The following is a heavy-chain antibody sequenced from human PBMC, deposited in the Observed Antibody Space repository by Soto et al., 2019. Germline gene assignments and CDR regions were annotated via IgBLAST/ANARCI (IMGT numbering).Heavy chain of an antibody. D-gene: IGHD3-10*01. CDR2: TRNKANTYTT. CDR1: GFTFSDHY. Sequence: LSLTCAASGFTFSDHYMDWVRQAPGKGLEWVGRTRNKANTYTTEYAASVKGRFAISRDDSKNSLYLQMNSLKTEDTAVYYCARGRGGYYNGMDVWGQGTTVTVSS. CDR3: ARGRGGYYNGMDV. V-gene: IGHV3-72*01. J-gene: IGHJ6*02.